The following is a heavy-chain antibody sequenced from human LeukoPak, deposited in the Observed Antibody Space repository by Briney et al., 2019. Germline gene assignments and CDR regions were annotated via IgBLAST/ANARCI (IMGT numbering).Heavy chain of an antibody. CDR1: GGSISSGCYS. CDR3: ARGGRRISDYGMDV. V-gene: IGHV4-30-2*01. CDR2: IYHSGST. D-gene: IGHD1-26*01. Sequence: PSETLSLTCAVSGGSISSGCYSWSWLRQPPGTGLEWIGYIYHSGSTYYNPSLKSRVTISVDRSKNQFSLKLSSVTAADTAVYYCARGGRRISDYGMDVWGKGTTVTVSS. J-gene: IGHJ6*04.